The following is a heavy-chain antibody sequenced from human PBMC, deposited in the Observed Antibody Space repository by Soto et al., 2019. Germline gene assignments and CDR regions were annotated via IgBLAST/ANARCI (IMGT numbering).Heavy chain of an antibody. CDR2: ISSSGSTI. Sequence: PGGALRLSCAASGFTFSDYYMSWIRQAPGKGLEWVSYISSSGSTIYYADSVKGRFTISRDNAKNSLYLQMNSLRAEDTAVYYCARDGIVLVPAAKYYYYYGMDVWGQGTTVTVSS. CDR1: GFTFSDYY. D-gene: IGHD2-2*01. CDR3: ARDGIVLVPAAKYYYYYGMDV. V-gene: IGHV3-11*01. J-gene: IGHJ6*02.